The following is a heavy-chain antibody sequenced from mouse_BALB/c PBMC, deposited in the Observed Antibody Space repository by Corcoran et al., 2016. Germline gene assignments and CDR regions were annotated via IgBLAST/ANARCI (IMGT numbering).Heavy chain of an antibody. Sequence: EVQLQQSGPELGKPGASVKISCKASGYSFTGYNMYWVKQSHRKSLEWIGYIDPYNGGTSYNQKSKGKATLTVDKSSSTAYMHLNSLTSEDSAIYYCARSTMITNAMDYWGQGTSVTVSS. CDR1: GYSFTGYN. D-gene: IGHD2-4*01. CDR2: IDPYNGGT. CDR3: ARSTMITNAMDY. V-gene: IGHV1S135*01. J-gene: IGHJ4*01.